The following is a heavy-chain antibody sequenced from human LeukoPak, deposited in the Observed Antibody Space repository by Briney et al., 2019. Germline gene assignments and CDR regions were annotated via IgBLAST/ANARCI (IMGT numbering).Heavy chain of an antibody. D-gene: IGHD3-10*01. Sequence: GGSLRLSCAASGFTFSNYGMHWVRQAPGKGLEWVAFVRSDGDIKYYADSVKGRFTISRDNSNNTLYLQMNSLRPEDTAVYFCTRETPLDAFGSGQDAFDLWGQGTIVTVSS. CDR2: VRSDGDIK. J-gene: IGHJ3*01. CDR1: GFTFSNYG. V-gene: IGHV3-30*02. CDR3: TRETPLDAFGSGQDAFDL.